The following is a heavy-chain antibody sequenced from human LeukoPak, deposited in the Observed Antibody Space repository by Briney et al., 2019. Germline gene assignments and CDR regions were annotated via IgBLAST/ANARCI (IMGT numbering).Heavy chain of an antibody. CDR2: ISYDGSNK. Sequence: QSGGSLRLSCAASGFTFSSYGMHWVRQAPGKGLEWVAVISYDGSNKYYADSVKGRFTISRDNSKNTLYLQMNSLRAEDTAVYYCARAGHCTNGICYTADFDYWGQGTLVTVSS. CDR1: GFTFSSYG. CDR3: ARAGHCTNGICYTADFDY. V-gene: IGHV3-30*03. D-gene: IGHD2-8*01. J-gene: IGHJ4*02.